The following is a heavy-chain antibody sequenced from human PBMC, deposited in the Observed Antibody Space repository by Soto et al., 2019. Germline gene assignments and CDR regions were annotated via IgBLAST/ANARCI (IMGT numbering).Heavy chain of an antibody. CDR1: GFTFSSYA. J-gene: IGHJ4*02. CDR2: ISGSGART. V-gene: IGHV3-23*01. Sequence: GGSLRLSCAASGFTFSSYAMSWVRQAPGKGLEWVSSISGSGARTYYADSVKGRFTISRDNSKNTLYVQMNSLRAADTAVYYCAKNRYFDWLPPFHYWGQGNQVTVSS. CDR3: AKNRYFDWLPPFHY. D-gene: IGHD3-9*01.